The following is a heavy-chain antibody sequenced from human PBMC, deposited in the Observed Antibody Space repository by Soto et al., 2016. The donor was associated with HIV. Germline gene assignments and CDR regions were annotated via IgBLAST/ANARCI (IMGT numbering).Heavy chain of an antibody. D-gene: IGHD3-10*01. CDR3: AKVRSPARGLYDAFDI. Sequence: EVQLLESGGRLVQPGGSLRLSCAASGLTFNIYDMGWVRQTPGKGLQWVACISNSGSDTYYTESVNGRFTISRDNSNNMLYLQMNSLRAEDTAVYYCAKVRSPARGLYDAFDIWGQGPWSPSLQ. V-gene: IGHV3-23*01. CDR2: ISNSGSDT. CDR1: GLTFNIYD. J-gene: IGHJ3*02.